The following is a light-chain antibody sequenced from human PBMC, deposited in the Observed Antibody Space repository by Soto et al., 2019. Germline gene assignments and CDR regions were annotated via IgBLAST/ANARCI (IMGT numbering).Light chain of an antibody. CDR2: AAS. J-gene: IGKJ2*01. Sequence: DIQMTQSPSSLSASVGDRVTITCRASQGISNDLSWYQQKPGKAPRRLMYAASTLHSGVPSRFSGSGSGTEFTLTISSLQPADFATYYCLQHSGFPYTFGQGTKLEIK. CDR3: LQHSGFPYT. V-gene: IGKV1-17*01. CDR1: QGISND.